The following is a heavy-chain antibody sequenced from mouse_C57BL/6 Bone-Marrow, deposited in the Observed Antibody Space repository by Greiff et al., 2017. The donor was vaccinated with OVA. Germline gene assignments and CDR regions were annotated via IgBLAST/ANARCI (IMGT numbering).Heavy chain of an antibody. D-gene: IGHD1-1*01. CDR1: GFSLTSYG. J-gene: IGHJ4*01. CDR3: ARNFPYYYGLYYAMDY. CDR2: IWSGGST. Sequence: VKLQESGPGLVQPSQSLSITCTVSGFSLTSYGVHWVRQSPGKGLEWLGVIWSGGSTDYNAAFISRLSISKDNSKSQVFFKMNSLQADDTAIYYCARNFPYYYGLYYAMDYWGQGTSVTVSS. V-gene: IGHV2-2*01.